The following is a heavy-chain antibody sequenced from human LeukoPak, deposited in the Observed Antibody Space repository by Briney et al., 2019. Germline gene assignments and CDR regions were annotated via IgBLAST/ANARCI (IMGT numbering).Heavy chain of an antibody. CDR1: GFTFSLYA. CDR3: ARDLDVRN. D-gene: IGHD3-10*02. Sequence: GGSLRLSCAASGFTFSLYAMSWLRQAPGKGLEWVSGISGSGDSTYSADSVKGRFTISRDNSKKTLYLQMNSLRAEDTSVYYCARDLDVRNWGQGTLVTVSS. V-gene: IGHV3-23*01. J-gene: IGHJ4*02. CDR2: ISGSGDST.